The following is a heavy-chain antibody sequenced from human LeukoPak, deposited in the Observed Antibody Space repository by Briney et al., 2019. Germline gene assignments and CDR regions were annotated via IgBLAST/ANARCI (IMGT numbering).Heavy chain of an antibody. D-gene: IGHD2-2*01. J-gene: IGHJ4*02. V-gene: IGHV1-24*01. Sequence: ASVKVSCKVSGYTLTELSMHWVRQAPGKGLEWMGGFDPEDGGTIYAQKFQGRVTMTEDTSTDTAYMELSSLRSEDTAVYYCATGPGYQLRVYLFDYWGQGTLVTVSS. CDR2: FDPEDGGT. CDR1: GYTLTELS. CDR3: ATGPGYQLRVYLFDY.